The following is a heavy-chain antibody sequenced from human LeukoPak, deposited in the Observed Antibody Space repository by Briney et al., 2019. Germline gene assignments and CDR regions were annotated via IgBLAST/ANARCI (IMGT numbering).Heavy chain of an antibody. CDR2: ISSSGTYV. V-gene: IGHV3-21*03. Sequence: PGGSLRLSCPSSGFTYSCYSMNWVRQAPGKGLEWVSSISSSGTYVNYADSVKGRFTISRDNAENSVYLHMNSLRAEDTAVYYCARDRWTNRIVLVVGFDIWGQGTMVTVSS. J-gene: IGHJ3*02. CDR1: GFTYSCYS. D-gene: IGHD2-21*01. CDR3: ARDRWTNRIVLVVGFDI.